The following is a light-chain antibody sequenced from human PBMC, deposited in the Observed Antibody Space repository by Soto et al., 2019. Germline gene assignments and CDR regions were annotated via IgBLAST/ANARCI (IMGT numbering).Light chain of an antibody. J-gene: IGKJ4*01. CDR3: QQYDNWPLS. CDR2: DAS. Sequence: EIVMTQSPATLSVSPGERATLSCRASQNVRSNLAWYHQKPGQAPRLLISDASTRATGIPARFSRRGSGTESNHTITSPQSEDFAGYYCQQYDNWPLSFGGGTRVEIK. V-gene: IGKV3-15*01. CDR1: QNVRSN.